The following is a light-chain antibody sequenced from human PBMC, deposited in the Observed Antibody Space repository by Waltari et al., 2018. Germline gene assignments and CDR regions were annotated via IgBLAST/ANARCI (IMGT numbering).Light chain of an antibody. J-gene: IGLJ7*01. CDR1: SSNIGNNY. Sequence: QSVLPQPPSVSAAPGQRVTIPCPGGSSNIGNNYVSWYRQFPGTAPKLLIYEDSERPSGIPGRFSGSKSGTSATLDITGLQAGDEADYYCGTWDSSLSGAVFGGGTHLTIL. CDR2: EDS. CDR3: GTWDSSLSGAV. V-gene: IGLV1-51*02.